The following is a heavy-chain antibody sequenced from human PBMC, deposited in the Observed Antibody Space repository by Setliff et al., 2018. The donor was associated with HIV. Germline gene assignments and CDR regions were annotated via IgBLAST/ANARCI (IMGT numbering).Heavy chain of an antibody. CDR1: GYTFTDYY. J-gene: IGHJ6*03. CDR3: ARDGGGPGDYYYSYMDV. D-gene: IGHD3-16*01. V-gene: IGHV1-2*02. Sequence: SVKVSCKASGYTFTDYYMHWVRQAPGQGLEWMGLINPKSGGTNSALKFQGRVTMTRDTSISTAYMELSRLRSDDTAVYYCARDGGGPGDYYYSYMDVWAKGTTVTVSS. CDR2: INPKSGGT.